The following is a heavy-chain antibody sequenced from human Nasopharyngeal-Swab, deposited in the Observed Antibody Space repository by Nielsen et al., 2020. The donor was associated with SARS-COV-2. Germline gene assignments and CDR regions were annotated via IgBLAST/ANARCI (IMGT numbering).Heavy chain of an antibody. Sequence: GGALRLSCAASGFTFSSYAMHWVRQAPGKGREWVAVISYDGSNKYYADSVKGRFTISRDNSKNTLYLQMNSLRAEDTAVYYCARERVAWIVVVVAGREFDPWGQGTLVTVSS. CDR2: ISYDGSNK. CDR3: ARERVAWIVVVVAGREFDP. CDR1: GFTFSSYA. V-gene: IGHV3-30-3*01. J-gene: IGHJ5*02. D-gene: IGHD2-15*01.